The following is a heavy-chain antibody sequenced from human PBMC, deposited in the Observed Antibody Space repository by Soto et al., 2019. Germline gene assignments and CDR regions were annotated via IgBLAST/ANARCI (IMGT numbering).Heavy chain of an antibody. V-gene: IGHV2-5*02. CDR3: THMSKDDRDRAVYGLDV. CDR2: IYWDDAK. D-gene: IGHD2-21*02. Sequence: QITLKESGPTVVKPTQTLMLTCTFSGFSLSTSGVGVGWIRQPPGKALEWLALIYWDDAKRYSPSLRSRLTITKDTSKNQVVLVVANMDPVDSRTYYCTHMSKDDRDRAVYGLDVWGPGATVTVSS. J-gene: IGHJ6*02. CDR1: GFSLSTSGVG.